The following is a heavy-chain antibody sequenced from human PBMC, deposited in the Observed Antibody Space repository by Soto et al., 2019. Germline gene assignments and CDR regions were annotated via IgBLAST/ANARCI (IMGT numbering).Heavy chain of an antibody. CDR3: ARDPGLGYCSSTSCYGSYYFDY. D-gene: IGHD2-2*01. J-gene: IGHJ4*02. Sequence: EVQLVESGGGLVQPGGSLRLSCAASGFTFSSYWMSWVRQAPGKGLEWVANIKQDGSEKYYVDSVKGRFTISRDNAKNSLYVQMNSLRAEDTAVYYCARDPGLGYCSSTSCYGSYYFDYWGQGTLVTVSS. V-gene: IGHV3-7*01. CDR2: IKQDGSEK. CDR1: GFTFSSYW.